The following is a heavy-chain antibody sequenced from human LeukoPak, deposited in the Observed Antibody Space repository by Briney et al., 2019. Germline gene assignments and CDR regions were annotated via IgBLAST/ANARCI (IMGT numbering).Heavy chain of an antibody. CDR2: INPNSGGK. J-gene: IGHJ4*02. CDR3: ASRPWLRLGELSPTPFDY. Sequence: ASVKVSCKASGYTFTGYYMHWVRQAPGQGLEWMGWINPNSGGKNYAQKFQGRVTMTRDTSISTAYMELSRLRSDDTAVYYCASRPWLRLGELSPTPFDYWGQGTLVTVSS. D-gene: IGHD3-16*02. CDR1: GYTFTGYY. V-gene: IGHV1-2*02.